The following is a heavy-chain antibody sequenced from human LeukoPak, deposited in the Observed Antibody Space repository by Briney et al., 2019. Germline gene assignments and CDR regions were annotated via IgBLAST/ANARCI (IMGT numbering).Heavy chain of an antibody. D-gene: IGHD6-19*01. J-gene: IGHJ6*02. V-gene: IGHV1-8*01. CDR3: ARVGSSGWYYYYYGMDV. CDR1: GYTFTSYD. Sequence: ASVKVSCKASGYTFTSYDINWVRQATGQGLEWMGWMNPNRGNTGYAQKFQGRVTMTRNTSISTAYMELSSLRSEDTAVYYCARVGSSGWYYYYYGMDVWGQGTAVTVSS. CDR2: MNPNRGNT.